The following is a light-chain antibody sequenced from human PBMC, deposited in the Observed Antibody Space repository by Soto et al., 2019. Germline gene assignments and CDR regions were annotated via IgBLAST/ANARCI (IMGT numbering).Light chain of an antibody. J-gene: IGKJ3*01. CDR1: QSLLHSNGYNY. Sequence: DIVMTQSPLSLPVTPGEPASISCRSSQSLLHSNGYNYWDWYLQKPGQSPQLLIYLGSNRASGVTDRFSGSGSGTDFTLKISRVEAEDVGVYYCMQALQTPLTFGPGTKVAIK. CDR3: MQALQTPLT. CDR2: LGS. V-gene: IGKV2-28*01.